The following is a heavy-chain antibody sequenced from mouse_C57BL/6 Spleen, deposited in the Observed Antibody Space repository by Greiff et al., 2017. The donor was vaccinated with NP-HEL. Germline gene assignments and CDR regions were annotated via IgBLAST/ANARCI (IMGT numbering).Heavy chain of an antibody. CDR3: AREGGYYYGSEYFDV. Sequence: EVQLVESEGGLVQPGSSMKLSCTASGFTFSDYYMAWVRQVPEKGLEWVANINYDGSSTYYLDSLKSRFIISRDNAKNILYLQMSSLKSEDTATYYCAREGGYYYGSEYFDVWGTGTTVTVSS. D-gene: IGHD1-1*01. V-gene: IGHV5-16*01. CDR2: INYDGSST. J-gene: IGHJ1*03. CDR1: GFTFSDYY.